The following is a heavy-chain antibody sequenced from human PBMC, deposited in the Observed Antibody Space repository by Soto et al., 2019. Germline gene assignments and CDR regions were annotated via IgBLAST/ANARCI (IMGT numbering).Heavy chain of an antibody. Sequence: PGGSLRLSCAASGFTFSSYSMNWVRQAPGKGLEWVSSISSSSSYIYYADSVKGRFTISRDNAKNSLYLQMNSLRAEDTAVYYCARYGGDWDLYYFDYWGQGTLVTVSS. CDR2: ISSSSSYI. V-gene: IGHV3-21*01. CDR3: ARYGGDWDLYYFDY. D-gene: IGHD2-21*02. CDR1: GFTFSSYS. J-gene: IGHJ4*02.